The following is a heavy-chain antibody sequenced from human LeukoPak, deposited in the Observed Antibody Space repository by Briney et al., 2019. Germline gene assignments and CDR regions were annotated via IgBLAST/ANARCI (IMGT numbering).Heavy chain of an antibody. CDR1: GGSISGYY. V-gene: IGHV4-59*01. Sequence: SETLSLTCTVSGGSISGYYWTWIRQPPGKGLEWIGYIYYSGSAYYNPSLKSRVAMSVDTSKNQFSLKLSSVSTADTAVYYCASTPLIRSWSPYYFDYWGQGTLVTVSS. D-gene: IGHD3-3*01. J-gene: IGHJ4*02. CDR2: IYYSGSA. CDR3: ASTPLIRSWSPYYFDY.